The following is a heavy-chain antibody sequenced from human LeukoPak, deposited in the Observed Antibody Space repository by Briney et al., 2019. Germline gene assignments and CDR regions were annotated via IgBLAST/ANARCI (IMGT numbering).Heavy chain of an antibody. CDR1: GGSFSGYY. CDR3: ARVRYSGAFDI. CDR2: INHSGST. D-gene: IGHD1-26*01. J-gene: IGHJ3*02. Sequence: SGTLSLTCAVYGGSFSGYYWSWIRQPPGKGLEWIGEINHSGSTNYNPPLKSRVTISVDTSKNQFSLKLSSVTAADTAVYYCARVRYSGAFDIWGQGTMVTVSS. V-gene: IGHV4-34*01.